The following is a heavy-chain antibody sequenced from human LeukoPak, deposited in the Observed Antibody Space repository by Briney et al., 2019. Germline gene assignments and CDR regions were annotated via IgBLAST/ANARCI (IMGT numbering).Heavy chain of an antibody. D-gene: IGHD5-18*01. CDR2: ISSSSSYI. CDR3: AAMVTSLAGYY. J-gene: IGHJ4*02. CDR1: GFTFSSYS. V-gene: IGHV3-21*01. Sequence: AGGSLRLSCAASGFTFSSYSMNWVRQAPGKGLEWVPSISSSSSYIYYADSVKGRFTISRDNAKNSLYLQMNSLRAEDTAVYYCAAMVTSLAGYYWGQGTLVTVSS.